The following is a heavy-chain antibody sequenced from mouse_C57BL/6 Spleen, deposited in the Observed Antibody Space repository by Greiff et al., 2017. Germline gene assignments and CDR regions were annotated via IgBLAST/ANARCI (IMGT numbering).Heavy chain of an antibody. D-gene: IGHD1-1*01. CDR2: ISDGGSYT. V-gene: IGHV5-4*01. J-gene: IGHJ1*03. CDR1: GFTFSSYA. Sequence: DVKLVESGGGLVKPGGSLKLSCAASGFTFSSYAMSWVRPTPEKRLEWVATISDGGSYTYYPDNVKGRFPISRDTAKNNLYLQMSHLKSEDTAMYYCARDYGSSLYWYFDVWGTGTTVTVSS. CDR3: ARDYGSSLYWYFDV.